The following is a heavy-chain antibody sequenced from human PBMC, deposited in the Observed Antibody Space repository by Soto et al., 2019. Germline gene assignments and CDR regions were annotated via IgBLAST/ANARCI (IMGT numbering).Heavy chain of an antibody. CDR2: ISYDGSNK. J-gene: IGHJ4*02. V-gene: IGHV3-30*18. Sequence: ESGGGVVQPGRSLRLSCAASGFTFSSYGMHWVRQAPGKGLEWVAVISYDGSNKYYADSVKGRFTISRDNSKNTLYLQMNSLRAEDTAVYYCAKDLTGYSAERGDYWGQGTLVTVSS. CDR1: GFTFSSYG. D-gene: IGHD6-13*01. CDR3: AKDLTGYSAERGDY.